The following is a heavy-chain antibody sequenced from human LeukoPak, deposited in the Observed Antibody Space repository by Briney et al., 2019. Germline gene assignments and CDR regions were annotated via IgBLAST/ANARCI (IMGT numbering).Heavy chain of an antibody. D-gene: IGHD6-6*01. CDR3: ARGGGSSSSYYYYYYMDV. CDR2: IYYSGST. J-gene: IGHJ6*03. Sequence: PSETLSLTCTVSGGSISSSSYYWGWLRQPPGKGLEWIGSIYYSGSTYYNPSLKSRVTISVDTSKNQFSLKLSSVTAADTAVYYCARGGGSSSSYYYYYYMDVWGKGTTVTVSS. V-gene: IGHV4-39*07. CDR1: GGSISSSSYY.